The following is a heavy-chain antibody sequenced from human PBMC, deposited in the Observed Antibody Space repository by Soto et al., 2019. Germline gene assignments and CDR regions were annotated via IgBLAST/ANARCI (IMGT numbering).Heavy chain of an antibody. J-gene: IGHJ4*02. Sequence: PSETLSITCTVSSCSITSFFWTWIRKAPGKGLEWIGYIYYSGSTTYNPSLKSRVTIPVDTSQHQFSLTLSSVTAAPPPVDYLRRYWRLYGWGGFFDYWGKGTLVTVSS. V-gene: IGHV4-59*08. CDR2: IYYSGST. CDR3: RRYWRLYGWGGFFDY. CDR1: SCSITSFF. D-gene: IGHD3-10*01.